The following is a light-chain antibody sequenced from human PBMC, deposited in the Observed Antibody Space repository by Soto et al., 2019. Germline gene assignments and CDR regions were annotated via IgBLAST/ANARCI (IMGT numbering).Light chain of an antibody. CDR3: QQYNNWPKT. Sequence: DIVLTQSPNSLAVSLGERATINCKSSQSVLHSSNNKNYLAWYQQRPGQPPKLLIYWASTRESGVPDRFSGSGSGTEFTLTISSLQSEDFAVYYCQQYNNWPKTFGQGTKVDIK. J-gene: IGKJ1*01. CDR2: WAS. V-gene: IGKV4-1*01. CDR1: QSVLHSSNNKNY.